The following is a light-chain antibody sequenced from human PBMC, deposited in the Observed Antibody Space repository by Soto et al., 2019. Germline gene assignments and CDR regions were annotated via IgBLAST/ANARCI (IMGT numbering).Light chain of an antibody. CDR2: GAS. CDR1: QSVTSN. J-gene: IGKJ1*01. Sequence: ELVRTQSPATLSVSPGERATLSCRSSQSVTSNLAWYQQKPGQAPRLLIYGASTRATGIPARFSGSGSGTEFTLTISSLQSEDFALYHCQQYNNWPQTFGQGTKV. CDR3: QQYNNWPQT. V-gene: IGKV3-15*01.